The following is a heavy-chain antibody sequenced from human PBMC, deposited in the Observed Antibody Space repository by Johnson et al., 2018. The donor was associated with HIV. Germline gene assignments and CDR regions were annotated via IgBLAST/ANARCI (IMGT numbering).Heavy chain of an antibody. CDR2: ISYAGSNT. CDR1: GFTFSSYA. J-gene: IGHJ3*02. D-gene: IGHD3-22*01. CDR3: AKDMRSLAYYYDSSGYNAFDI. V-gene: IGHV3-30*01. Sequence: QVQLVESGGGVVQPGRSLRLSCAASGFTFSSYAMHWVRQAPGKGLEWVAVISYAGSNTYYADSVKGRFTISRDNSMHTMYLQINSLRAEDTAVYYCAKDMRSLAYYYDSSGYNAFDIWGQGTMVTVSS.